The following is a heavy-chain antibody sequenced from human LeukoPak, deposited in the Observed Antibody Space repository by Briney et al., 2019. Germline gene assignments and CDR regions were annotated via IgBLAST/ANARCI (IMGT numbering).Heavy chain of an antibody. Sequence: SETLSLTCTVSGYSISSGYYWGWIRQPPGKGLEWIGSIYHSGSTYYNPSLKSRVTISVDTSKNQFSLKLSSVTAADTAVYYCARQELRYFDWLPARAFDYGGQGTLVTVSS. CDR1: GYSISSGYY. D-gene: IGHD3-9*01. CDR3: ARQELRYFDWLPARAFDY. CDR2: IYHSGST. V-gene: IGHV4-38-2*02. J-gene: IGHJ4*02.